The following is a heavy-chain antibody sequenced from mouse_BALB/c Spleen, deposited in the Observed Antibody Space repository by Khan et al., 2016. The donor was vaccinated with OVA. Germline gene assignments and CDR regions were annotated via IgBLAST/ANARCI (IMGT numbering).Heavy chain of an antibody. D-gene: IGHD1-1*01. J-gene: IGHJ4*01. Sequence: DLVTPGASVKLSCKASGYTFTSYWINWIKQRPGQGLEWIGSIGPGSSNTYYNEMFKGKVTLTVATSYSTAYIQICSLSYADSAVSFCSRDNYYGRSRYAMDYWGQGTSVTVSS. CDR3: SRDNYYGRSRYAMDY. V-gene: IGHV1S41*01. CDR2: IGPGSSNT. CDR1: GYTFTSYW.